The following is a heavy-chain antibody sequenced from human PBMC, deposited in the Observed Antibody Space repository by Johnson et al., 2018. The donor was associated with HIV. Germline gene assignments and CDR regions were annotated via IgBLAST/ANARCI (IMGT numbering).Heavy chain of an antibody. V-gene: IGHV3-33*06. CDR3: AKDRGAARAFDAFDI. D-gene: IGHD6-6*01. J-gene: IGHJ3*02. CDR1: GFTFSSYW. Sequence: QVQLVESGGGLVQPGGSLRLSCAASGFTFSSYWMHWVRQAPGKGLEWVAVIWYDGSNKYYADSVQGRFTISRDNSKNTLYLQMNSLRAEDTAVYYCAKDRGAARAFDAFDIWGQGTMVTVSS. CDR2: IWYDGSNK.